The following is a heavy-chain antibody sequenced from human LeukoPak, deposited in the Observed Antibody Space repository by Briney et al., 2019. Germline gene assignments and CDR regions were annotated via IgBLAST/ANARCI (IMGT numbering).Heavy chain of an antibody. CDR2: IIPILGIA. CDR1: GGTFSSYA. Sequence: ASVKVSCKASGGTFSSYAISWVRQAPGQGLEWMGRIIPILGIANYAQKFQGRVTITADKSTSTAYMELSSLRSEDTAVYYCARIGYNHYFDYWGQGTLVTVSS. J-gene: IGHJ4*02. CDR3: ARIGYNHYFDY. D-gene: IGHD5-24*01. V-gene: IGHV1-69*04.